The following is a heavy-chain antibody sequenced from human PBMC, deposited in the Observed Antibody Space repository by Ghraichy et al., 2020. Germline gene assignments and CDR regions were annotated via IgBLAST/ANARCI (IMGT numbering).Heavy chain of an antibody. J-gene: IGHJ5*02. CDR1: GFSLSTSGVG. Sequence: SGPTLVKPTQTLTLTCTFSGFSLSTSGVGVGWIRQPPGKALEWLALIYWNDDKGYSPSLKSRLTITKDTSKNQVVLTTTNMDPVDTATYYCAHRQRAVADSYNWFDPWGQGTLVTVSS. CDR3: AHRQRAVADSYNWFDP. D-gene: IGHD6-19*01. V-gene: IGHV2-5*01. CDR2: IYWNDDK.